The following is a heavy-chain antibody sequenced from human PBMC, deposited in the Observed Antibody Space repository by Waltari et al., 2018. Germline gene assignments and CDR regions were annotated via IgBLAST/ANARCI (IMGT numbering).Heavy chain of an antibody. V-gene: IGHV3-48*03. Sequence: EAQLVESGGGLVQPGGSLRLSCAASGFSFSSYEMNWVRQAPGKGLEGISDISESDNSKFYAESVKGRFTVSRDNAKNSLHLEMNSLRAEDTATYYCVRDGLGSGRTRVDVWGQGTTVIVSS. CDR1: GFSFSSYE. D-gene: IGHD2-2*01. J-gene: IGHJ6*02. CDR2: ISESDNSK. CDR3: VRDGLGSGRTRVDV.